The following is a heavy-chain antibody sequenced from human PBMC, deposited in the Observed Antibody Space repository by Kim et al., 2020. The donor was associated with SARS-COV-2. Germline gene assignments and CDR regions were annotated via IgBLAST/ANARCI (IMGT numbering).Heavy chain of an antibody. CDR3: AKPSGDSSSWRTAYFDY. J-gene: IGHJ4*02. CDR1: GFTFDDYA. CDR2: ISCNSGSI. D-gene: IGHD6-13*01. V-gene: IGHV3-9*01. Sequence: GGSLRLSCAASGFTFDDYAMHWVRQAPGKGLEWVSGISCNSGSIGYADSVKGRFTISRDNTKNSLYLQMNSLRAEDTALYYCAKPSGDSSSWRTAYFDYWGQGTLVTVSS.